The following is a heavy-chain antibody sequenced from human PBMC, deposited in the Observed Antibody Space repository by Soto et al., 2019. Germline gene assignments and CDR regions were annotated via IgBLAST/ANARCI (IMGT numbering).Heavy chain of an antibody. D-gene: IGHD2-15*01. CDR3: SADRPDIGVGWWV. CDR1: GSGFISSG. J-gene: IGHJ6*02. Sequence: RASVKVSCKASGSGFISSGIQWVRQAHGQRLEWIGWIVVASGQTNYAQNFRGRVAITRDTSTATAYIELTGLTSEDTAVYFCSADRPDIGVGWWVWGQGTTVTVYS. V-gene: IGHV1-58*02. CDR2: IVVASGQT.